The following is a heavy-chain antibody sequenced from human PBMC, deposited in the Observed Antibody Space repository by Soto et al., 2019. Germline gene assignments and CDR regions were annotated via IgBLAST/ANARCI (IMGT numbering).Heavy chain of an antibody. V-gene: IGHV4-59*02. CDR2: VSSSGT. Sequence: PSETLSPTCSVSSGSVSSDYWTWIRQPPGEGLEWIGYVSSSGTNYNSSLKSRVTMSLDTSKNQFSLKLRSVTAADTAVYYCARNSGWYTHDSWGQGTLVTVSS. D-gene: IGHD6-19*01. CDR3: ARNSGWYTHDS. J-gene: IGHJ1*01. CDR1: SGSVSSDY.